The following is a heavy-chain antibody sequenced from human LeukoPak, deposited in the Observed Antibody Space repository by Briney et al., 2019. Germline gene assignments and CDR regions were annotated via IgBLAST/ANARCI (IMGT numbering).Heavy chain of an antibody. V-gene: IGHV4-34*01. CDR1: GGSFSGYY. CDR3: ARKSIATAGRKPYDY. CDR2: IDHSGRT. Sequence: SETLSLTCAVYGGSFSGYYWSWIRQPPGKGLEWIGEIDHSGRTNSNTSLKSRVTISVDVSKNQFSLRLTSVTAADTAVYYCARKSIATAGRKPYDYWDQGTLVTVSS. J-gene: IGHJ4*02. D-gene: IGHD6-13*01.